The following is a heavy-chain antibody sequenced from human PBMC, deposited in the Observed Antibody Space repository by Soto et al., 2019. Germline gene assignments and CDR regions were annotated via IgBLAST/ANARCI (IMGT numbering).Heavy chain of an antibody. CDR2: IYHSGST. D-gene: IGHD4-17*01. J-gene: IGHJ4*02. CDR1: GGSISSGGYS. CDR3: GAQDYVAKGYNFET. V-gene: IGHV4-30-2*01. Sequence: SETLSLTCAVSGGSISSGGYSWSWIRQPPGKGLEWIGYIYHSGSTYYNPSLKSRVAISIDSSKTHFSLNLNSVTTADTAVYYCGAQDYVAKGYNFETWGQGTMVTVYS.